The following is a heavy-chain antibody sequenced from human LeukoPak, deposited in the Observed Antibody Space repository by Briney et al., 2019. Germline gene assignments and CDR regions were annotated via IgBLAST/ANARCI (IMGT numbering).Heavy chain of an antibody. CDR1: GFTLSSSG. J-gene: IGHJ4*02. V-gene: IGHV3-33*01. D-gene: IGHD6-13*01. CDR2: IWYDRSNK. CDR3: ARDPIAAAGMMDY. Sequence: QYGGSLRLSSAASGFTLSSSGMHWVRQAPGKGRERGALIWYDRSNKYYADSVKGRFTISRDNSKNTLYLQMNSLRAEDTAVYYCARDPIAAAGMMDYWGQGTLVTVSS.